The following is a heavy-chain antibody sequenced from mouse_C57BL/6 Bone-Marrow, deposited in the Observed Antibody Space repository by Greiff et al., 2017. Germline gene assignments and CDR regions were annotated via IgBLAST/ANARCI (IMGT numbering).Heavy chain of an antibody. D-gene: IGHD1-1*02. CDR2: IWWDDDT. J-gene: IGHJ2*01. CDR3: ARTTMARVLDY. Sequence: QVTLKVSGPGILQPSQTLSLTCSFSGFSLSTFGMGVGWIRQPSGKGLEWLAHIWWDDDTYYNPALKSRLTISKATSKNTVFLTIAKLDTADTATYYAARTTMARVLDYWGQGTTLTVSS. CDR1: GFSLSTFGMG. V-gene: IGHV8-8*01.